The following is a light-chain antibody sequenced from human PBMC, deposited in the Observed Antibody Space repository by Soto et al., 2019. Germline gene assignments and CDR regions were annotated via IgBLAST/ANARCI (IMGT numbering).Light chain of an antibody. CDR1: SGHSSYA. CDR3: QTWGTGIWV. Sequence: QSVLTQSPSASASLGASVKLTCTLSSGHSSYAIAWHQQQPEKGPRYLMKLNSDGSHSKGGGIPDRFSGSSSGAERYLTTSSLQSEDEADYYCQTWGTGIWVFGGGTKLTVL. V-gene: IGLV4-69*01. CDR2: LNSDGSH. J-gene: IGLJ3*02.